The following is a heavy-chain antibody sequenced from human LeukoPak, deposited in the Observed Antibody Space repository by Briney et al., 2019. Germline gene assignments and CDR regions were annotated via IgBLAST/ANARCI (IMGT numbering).Heavy chain of an antibody. J-gene: IGHJ5*02. CDR3: AREGRGNKWELLASWFDP. CDR2: MSYDGSNK. V-gene: IGHV3-30*04. D-gene: IGHD1-26*01. Sequence: GGSLRLSCAASGFTFSSYAMHWVRQAPGKGLEWVAVMSYDGSNKYYADSVKGRFTISRDNSKNTLYLQMNSLRAEDTAMYYCAREGRGNKWELLASWFDPWGQGTLVTVSS. CDR1: GFTFSSYA.